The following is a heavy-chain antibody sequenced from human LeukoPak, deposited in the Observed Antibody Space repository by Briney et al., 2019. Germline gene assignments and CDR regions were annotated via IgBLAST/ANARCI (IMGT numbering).Heavy chain of an antibody. D-gene: IGHD2-15*01. Sequence: ESLKISCKGSGYSFSIYWIAWVRQMPGKGLEWMGIIYPGDSDTRYSPSFQGQVTISADKSMSTAYLQWAGLRASDTAMYYCARRGYCSGGSCHSNAFDIWGQGTMVTVSS. J-gene: IGHJ3*02. CDR2: IYPGDSDT. V-gene: IGHV5-51*01. CDR3: ARRGYCSGGSCHSNAFDI. CDR1: GYSFSIYW.